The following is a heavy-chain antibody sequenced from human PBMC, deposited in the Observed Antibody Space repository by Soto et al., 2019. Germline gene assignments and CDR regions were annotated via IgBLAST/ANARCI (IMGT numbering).Heavy chain of an antibody. CDR2: ISGSGGTT. D-gene: IGHD3-10*01. J-gene: IGHJ6*02. Sequence: PGGSLRLSCVASGFIFSTSAMSWVRQAPGKGREWVSAISGSGGTTYYADSVKGQFTISRDNSKSTLYLQMNSLRAEDTAVYYCARDRGTLFYYGKDIWGQGTMVTVSS. V-gene: IGHV3-23*01. CDR1: GFIFSTSA. CDR3: ARDRGTLFYYGKDI.